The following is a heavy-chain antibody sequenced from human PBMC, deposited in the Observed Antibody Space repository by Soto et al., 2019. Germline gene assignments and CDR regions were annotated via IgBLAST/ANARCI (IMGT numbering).Heavy chain of an antibody. CDR1: GGTFSNHI. CDR2: ISTYNGNT. J-gene: IGHJ4*02. Sequence: ASVKVSCKASGGTFSNHIITWVRQAPGQGLEWMGRISTYNGNTNYPQSLQGRLTMTTDTSTTTAYMELRSLRSDDTAVYYCARDAAVGLFDYWGQGTLVTVSS. D-gene: IGHD1-26*01. CDR3: ARDAAVGLFDY. V-gene: IGHV1-18*01.